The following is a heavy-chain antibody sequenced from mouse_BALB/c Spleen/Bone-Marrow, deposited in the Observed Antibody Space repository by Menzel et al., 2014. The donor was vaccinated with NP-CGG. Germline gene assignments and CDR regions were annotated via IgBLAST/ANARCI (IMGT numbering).Heavy chain of an antibody. V-gene: IGHV1-67*01. Sequence: VQLQQSGAELVRPGVSVKISCKGSGYTFTDYSIHWIKQRHAKSLEWIGAISTYYGDATNNQKFKGKAALTVDKSSSTAYMELARLASEDSGIYYCARGVTTGSVDYWGQGTSVTVSS. CDR3: ARGVTTGSVDY. J-gene: IGHJ4*01. CDR2: ISTYYGDA. D-gene: IGHD1-1*01. CDR1: GYTFTDYS.